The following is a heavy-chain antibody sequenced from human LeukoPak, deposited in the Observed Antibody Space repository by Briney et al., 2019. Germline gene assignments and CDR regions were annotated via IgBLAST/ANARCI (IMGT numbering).Heavy chain of an antibody. CDR3: ARDGTVTTAFDY. V-gene: IGHV3-33*01. Sequence: PGGSLGLSCAASGFTFSSYGMHWVRQAPGKGLEWVAVIWYDGSNKYYADSVKGRFTISRDNSKNTLYLQMNSLRAEDTAVYYCARDGTVTTAFDYWGQGTLVTVSS. CDR2: IWYDGSNK. CDR1: GFTFSSYG. J-gene: IGHJ4*02. D-gene: IGHD4-17*01.